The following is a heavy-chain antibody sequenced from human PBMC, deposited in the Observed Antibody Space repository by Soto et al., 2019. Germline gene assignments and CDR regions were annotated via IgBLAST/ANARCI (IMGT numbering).Heavy chain of an antibody. J-gene: IGHJ6*03. CDR3: ARGGISHWAYFYYMDV. CDR2: INHLGSI. Sequence: PSETLSLTCVVSGGSLSDYFLSWIRQPPGMALEWIGEINHLGSINYNPSLKSRVTMSVDTSKNQFSLTLNSVTAADTATYYCARGGISHWAYFYYMDVWDRGTKVTSP. CDR1: GGSLSDYF. D-gene: IGHD2-21*01. V-gene: IGHV4-34*01.